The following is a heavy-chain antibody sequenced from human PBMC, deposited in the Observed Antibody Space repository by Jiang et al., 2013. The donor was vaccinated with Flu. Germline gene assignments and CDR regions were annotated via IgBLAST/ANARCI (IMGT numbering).Heavy chain of an antibody. CDR3: ARDGGDILTGYVGGEYFDY. J-gene: IGHJ4*02. V-gene: IGHV3-21*01. Sequence: WVSSISSSSSYIYYADSVKGRFTISRDNAKNSLYLQMNSLRAEDTAVYYCARDGGDILTGYVGGEYFDYWGQGTLVTVSS. D-gene: IGHD3-9*01. CDR2: ISSSSSYI.